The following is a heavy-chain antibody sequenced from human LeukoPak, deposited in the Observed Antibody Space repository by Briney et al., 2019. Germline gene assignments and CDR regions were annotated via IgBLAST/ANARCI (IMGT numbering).Heavy chain of an antibody. CDR2: VKTSAGDT. V-gene: IGHV3-23*01. Sequence: GGSLRLSCAASGFMFSNYAMSWVRQAPGRGLEWVSAVKTSAGDTYYADSVKGRFTISRDNSKSTVYLQMNSLRAEDTALYYCAKGQMATILGFDSWGQGALVTVSS. CDR1: GFMFSNYA. CDR3: AKGQMATILGFDS. D-gene: IGHD5-12*01. J-gene: IGHJ4*02.